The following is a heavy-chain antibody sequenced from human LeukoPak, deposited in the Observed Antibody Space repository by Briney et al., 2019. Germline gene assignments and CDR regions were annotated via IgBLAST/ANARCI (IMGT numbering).Heavy chain of an antibody. D-gene: IGHD3-22*01. J-gene: IGHJ3*02. CDR3: ARLSGITMIVVVMSDAFDI. CDR1: GGSVTTYH. CDR2: IHYSGGA. Sequence: SETLSLTCAVSGGSVTTYHWTWIRQPPGKGLEWIGHIHYSGGADYNPSLKSRVTISVDTSKNQFSLKLSSVTAADTAVYYCARLSGITMIVVVMSDAFDIWGQGTMVTVSS. V-gene: IGHV4-59*08.